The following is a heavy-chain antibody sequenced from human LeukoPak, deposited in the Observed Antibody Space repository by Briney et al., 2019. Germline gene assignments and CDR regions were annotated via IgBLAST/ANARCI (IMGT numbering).Heavy chain of an antibody. J-gene: IGHJ4*02. CDR3: ARDLGREYYYDSSGYWVY. Sequence: PGGSLRPSCAASGFTFSSYWMSWVRQAPGKGLEWVANIKQDGSEKYYVDSVKGRFTISRDNAKNSLYLQMNSLRAEDTAVYYCARDLGREYYYDSSGYWVYWGQGTLVTVSS. V-gene: IGHV3-7*01. CDR1: GFTFSSYW. D-gene: IGHD3-22*01. CDR2: IKQDGSEK.